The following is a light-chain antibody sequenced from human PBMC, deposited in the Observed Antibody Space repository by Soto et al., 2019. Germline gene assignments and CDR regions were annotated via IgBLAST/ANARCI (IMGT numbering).Light chain of an antibody. J-gene: IGLJ1*01. Sequence: QSALTQPASVSGSPGQSITISWIGTSSDVGSYNLVSWYQQHPGKAPKVIISEVSERPSGVSNRFSGSKSGNTASLTISGLKAEDEADYYCCSNAGDNTYVFGSGTKVTVL. V-gene: IGLV2-23*02. CDR2: EVS. CDR3: CSNAGDNTYV. CDR1: SSDVGSYNL.